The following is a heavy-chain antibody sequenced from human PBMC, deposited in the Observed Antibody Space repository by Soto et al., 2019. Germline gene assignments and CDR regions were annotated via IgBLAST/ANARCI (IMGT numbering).Heavy chain of an antibody. J-gene: IGHJ4*02. D-gene: IGHD3-22*01. Sequence: QVQLVQSGAEVKKPGSSVKVSCKASGGTFSSHSISWVRQAPGQGLEWVGGIIPALATANHAQKFQGRVTIAADQSTSTGYMELSSLRSKDTAVYYCATKPYDSSGYYNYFDYWGQGTLVTVSS. CDR3: ATKPYDSSGYYNYFDY. V-gene: IGHV1-69*01. CDR1: GGTFSSHS. CDR2: IIPALATA.